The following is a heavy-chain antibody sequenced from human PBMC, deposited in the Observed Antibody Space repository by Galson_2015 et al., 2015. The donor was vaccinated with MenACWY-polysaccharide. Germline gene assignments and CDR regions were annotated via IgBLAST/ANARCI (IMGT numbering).Heavy chain of an antibody. V-gene: IGHV3-43*01. CDR3: ARDNSGDYYDRSGYLDF. CDR1: GFTFDDHT. Sequence: SLRLSCAASGFTFDDHTMHWVRQAPGKGLQWASLISWDGSTAYYADAVQGRFTISRDNGKNSLYLQMSSLRNEDTAFYFCARDNSGDYYDRSGYLDFWGQGT. CDR2: ISWDGSTA. D-gene: IGHD3-22*01. J-gene: IGHJ4*03.